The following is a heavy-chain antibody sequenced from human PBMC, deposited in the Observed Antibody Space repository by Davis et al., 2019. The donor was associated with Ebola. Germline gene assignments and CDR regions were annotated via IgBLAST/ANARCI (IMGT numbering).Heavy chain of an antibody. CDR2: ISGSGDST. CDR3: AKAPVRFLEWFTTDY. CDR1: ASTFSRYW. Sequence: PGRSLRPSCAAPASTFSRYWMHWVRQAPGKGLVWVPAISGSGDSTYYADSVKGRFPISRDNSRNTLYLQMNSLRAEDTAVYYCAKAPVRFLEWFTTDYWGKGTLVTVSS. D-gene: IGHD3-3*01. J-gene: IGHJ4*02. V-gene: IGHV3-23*01.